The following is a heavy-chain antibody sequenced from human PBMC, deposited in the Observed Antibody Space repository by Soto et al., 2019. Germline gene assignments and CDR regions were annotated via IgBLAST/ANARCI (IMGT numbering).Heavy chain of an antibody. CDR2: ISSDGDTI. CDR3: TKGGYDLIYYFGMDV. D-gene: IGHD5-12*01. Sequence: EVQLIESGGGWVQPGTSLRVSCVASGFTFHEYAIHWVRQAPGKGLEWVSGISSDGDTIAYADSVQGRFIVFRDNAKNSLYLQMNSLRAEDTALYYCTKGGYDLIYYFGMDVWGQGTTVTVSS. J-gene: IGHJ6*02. V-gene: IGHV3-9*01. CDR1: GFTFHEYA.